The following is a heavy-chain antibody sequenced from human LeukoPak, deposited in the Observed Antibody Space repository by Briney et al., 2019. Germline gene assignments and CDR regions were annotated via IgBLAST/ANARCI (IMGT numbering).Heavy chain of an antibody. V-gene: IGHV4-34*01. J-gene: IGHJ6*03. CDR1: GFTFSSYW. CDR3: ARAGTPYDFWSGYVLNYYMDV. Sequence: GSLRLSCAASGFTFSSYWMSWVRQAPGKGLEWIGEINHSGSTNYNPSLKSRVTISVDTSKNQFSLKLSSVTAADTAVYYCARAGTPYDFWSGYVLNYYMDVWGKGTTVTVSS. CDR2: INHSGST. D-gene: IGHD3-3*01.